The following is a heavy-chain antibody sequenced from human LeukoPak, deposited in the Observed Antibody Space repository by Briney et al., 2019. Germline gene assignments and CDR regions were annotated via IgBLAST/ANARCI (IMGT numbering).Heavy chain of an antibody. Sequence: NTSETLSLTCTVSGGSISSYYWSWIRQPPGKGLEWIGYIYYSGSTNYSPSLKSRVTISVDTSKNQFSLKLSSVTAADTAVYYCAREQSDYYDSSGQGGFDYWGQGTLVTVSS. CDR2: IYYSGST. J-gene: IGHJ4*02. D-gene: IGHD3-22*01. CDR3: AREQSDYYDSSGQGGFDY. V-gene: IGHV4-59*01. CDR1: GGSISSYY.